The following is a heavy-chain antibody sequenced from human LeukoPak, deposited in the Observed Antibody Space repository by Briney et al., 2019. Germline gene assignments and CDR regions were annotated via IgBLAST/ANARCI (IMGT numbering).Heavy chain of an antibody. Sequence: GSLRLSCAASGFTVSSNYMSWVRQPPGKGLEWIGSIYYSGSTYYNPSLKSRVTISVDTSKNQFSLKLSSVTAADTAVYYCASPGDAPWGQGTLVTVSS. CDR3: ASPGDAP. CDR2: IYYSGST. D-gene: IGHD4-17*01. J-gene: IGHJ5*02. V-gene: IGHV4-39*01. CDR1: GFTVSSNY.